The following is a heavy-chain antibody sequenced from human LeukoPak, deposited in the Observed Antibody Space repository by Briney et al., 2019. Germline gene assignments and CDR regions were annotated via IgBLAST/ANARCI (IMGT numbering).Heavy chain of an antibody. J-gene: IGHJ4*02. CDR3: AKEGAAPGPDFDY. D-gene: IGHD6-13*01. Sequence: SETLSLTCTVSGASIRSYYWSWIRHPAGKGLEWIGRIVPSGSTNYNPSLKSRVTMSVDTSKNQFSLKLSSVTAADAAVYYCAKEGAAPGPDFDYWGQGTLVIVSS. CDR1: GASIRSYY. CDR2: IVPSGST. V-gene: IGHV4-4*07.